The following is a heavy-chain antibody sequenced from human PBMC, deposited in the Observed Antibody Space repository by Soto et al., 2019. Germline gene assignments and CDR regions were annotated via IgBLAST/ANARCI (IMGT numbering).Heavy chain of an antibody. CDR3: AKDRGYCSGGSCAKMGYFDY. V-gene: IGHV3-23*01. J-gene: IGHJ4*02. CDR2: ISGRGGST. D-gene: IGHD2-15*01. Sequence: GGSLRLCWRACGFTFSSYAMNWVRQAPGKGLEWVSAISGRGGSTYYADSVKGRFTISRDNSKNTRYLQMNSLRAEDTAVYYSAKDRGYCSGGSCAKMGYFDYWGQGTQVTVSS. CDR1: GFTFSSYA.